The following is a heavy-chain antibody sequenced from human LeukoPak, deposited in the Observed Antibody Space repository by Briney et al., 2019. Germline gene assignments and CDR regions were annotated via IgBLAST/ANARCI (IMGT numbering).Heavy chain of an antibody. CDR2: IIPIFGTA. CDR1: GYTFTGYY. D-gene: IGHD3-16*01. J-gene: IGHJ4*02. Sequence: GASMKVSCKASGYTFTGYYMHWVRQAPGQGLEWMGGIIPIFGTANYAQKFQGRVTITADESTSTAYMELSSLRSEDTAVYYCARDPMITFGGVTDWGQGTLVIVSS. CDR3: ARDPMITFGGVTD. V-gene: IGHV1-69*13.